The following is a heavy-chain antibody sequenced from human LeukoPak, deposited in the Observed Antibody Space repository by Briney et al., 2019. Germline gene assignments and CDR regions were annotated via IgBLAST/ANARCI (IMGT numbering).Heavy chain of an antibody. J-gene: IGHJ5*02. CDR3: AREGPALLGAHWFDP. CDR1: GGSISSYY. D-gene: IGHD3-16*01. CDR2: IYTSGST. V-gene: IGHV4-4*07. Sequence: SETLSLTCTVSGGSISSYYWSWIRQPAGKGLEWIGRIYTSGSTNYNPSLKSRVTMSVDTSKNQFSLKLSSVTAADTAVYYCAREGPALLGAHWFDPWGQGTLVTVSS.